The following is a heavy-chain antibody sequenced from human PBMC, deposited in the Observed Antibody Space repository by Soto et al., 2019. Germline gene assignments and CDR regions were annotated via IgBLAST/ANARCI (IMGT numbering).Heavy chain of an antibody. Sequence: SETLSLTCSVSGGSINNEYWSWIRQPPGKGLEWIGYIYFGGSTTYNPSLRSRVTISVDTSENQFSLKLRSVTAADTAVYYCVKGDYYGRGDYWGQGTLVTVSS. CDR3: VKGDYYGRGDY. D-gene: IGHD3-10*01. CDR1: GGSINNEY. CDR2: IYFGGST. J-gene: IGHJ4*02. V-gene: IGHV4-59*01.